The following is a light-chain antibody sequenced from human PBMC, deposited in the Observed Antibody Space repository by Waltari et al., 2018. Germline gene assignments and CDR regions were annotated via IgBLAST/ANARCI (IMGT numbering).Light chain of an antibody. J-gene: IGLJ3*02. Sequence: QSALTQPASISGSPGQSITISCAGTISDVGSFNLVSWYQHHPGKAPKLMIFEVSQRPSGISDRFAGSKSGNTASLTISGLQAEDEANYYGCSYARSKVGLCGGGTKLTVL. CDR2: EVS. CDR3: CSYARSKVGL. CDR1: ISDVGSFNL. V-gene: IGLV2-23*02.